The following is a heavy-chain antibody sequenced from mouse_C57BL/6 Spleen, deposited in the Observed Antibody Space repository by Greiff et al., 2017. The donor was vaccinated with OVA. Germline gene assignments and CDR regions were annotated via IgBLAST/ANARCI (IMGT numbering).Heavy chain of an antibody. CDR1: GYTFTNYW. D-gene: IGHD2-2*01. J-gene: IGHJ3*01. V-gene: IGHV1-63*01. CDR3: ASRDGYDGGFAY. CDR2: IYPGGGYT. Sequence: VQLQQSGAELVRPGTSVKMSCKASGYTFTNYWIGWAKQRPGHGLAWIGDIYPGGGYTNYNEKFKGKATLTADKSSSTAYMQFSSLTSEDSAIYYCASRDGYDGGFAYWGQGTLVTVSA.